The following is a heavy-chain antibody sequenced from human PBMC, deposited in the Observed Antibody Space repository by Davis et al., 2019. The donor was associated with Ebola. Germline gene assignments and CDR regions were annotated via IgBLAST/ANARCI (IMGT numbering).Heavy chain of an antibody. CDR3: ARRGTSSWYAGWFDP. D-gene: IGHD6-13*01. CDR2: IHYSGST. CDR1: GGSFSGYY. Sequence: SETLSLTCAVYGGSFSGYYWSWIRQPPGKGLEWIGYIHYSGSTNYNPSLKSRVTISVDTSKNQFSLKLSSVTAADTAMYYCARRGTSSWYAGWFDPWGQGTLVTVSS. J-gene: IGHJ5*02. V-gene: IGHV4-59*08.